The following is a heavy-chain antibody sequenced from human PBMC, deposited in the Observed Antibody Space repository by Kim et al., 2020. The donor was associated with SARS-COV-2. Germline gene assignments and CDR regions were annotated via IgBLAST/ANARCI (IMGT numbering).Heavy chain of an antibody. CDR3: ARKGRFGELSGDAFDI. Sequence: ASVKVSCKASGYTFTSYGISWVRQAPGQGLEWMGWISAYNGNTNYAQKLQGRVTMTTDTSTSTAYMELRSLRSDDTAVYYCARKGRFGELSGDAFDIWGQGTMVTVSS. CDR2: ISAYNGNT. J-gene: IGHJ3*02. D-gene: IGHD3-10*01. CDR1: GYTFTSYG. V-gene: IGHV1-18*01.